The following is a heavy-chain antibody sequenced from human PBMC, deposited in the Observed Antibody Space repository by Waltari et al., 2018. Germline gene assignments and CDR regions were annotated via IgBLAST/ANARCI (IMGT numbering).Heavy chain of an antibody. CDR3: ARDDTMTVYGMDV. Sequence: QVQLQQWGAGLLKPSETLSLTCAVYGGSFSGSYWSGIRQPPGKGLEWIGEINHSGGTNYNPSLKSRVTISVDTSKNQFSLKLSSVTAADTAVYYCARDDTMTVYGMDVWGQGTTVTVSS. V-gene: IGHV4-34*01. D-gene: IGHD3-22*01. J-gene: IGHJ6*02. CDR2: INHSGGT. CDR1: GGSFSGSY.